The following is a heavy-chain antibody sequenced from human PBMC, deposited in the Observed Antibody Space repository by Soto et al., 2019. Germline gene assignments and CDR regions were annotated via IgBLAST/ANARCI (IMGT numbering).Heavy chain of an antibody. J-gene: IGHJ4*02. CDR3: ARGVHTISGVVTDFDY. D-gene: IGHD3-3*01. Sequence: GASVKVSCKASGYTFTGYYMHWVRQAPGQGLEWMGWINPNSGGTNYAQKFQGWVTMTRDTSISTAYMELSRLRSDDTAVYYCARGVHTISGVVTDFDYSGQGTLVTVSS. CDR2: INPNSGGT. V-gene: IGHV1-2*04. CDR1: GYTFTGYY.